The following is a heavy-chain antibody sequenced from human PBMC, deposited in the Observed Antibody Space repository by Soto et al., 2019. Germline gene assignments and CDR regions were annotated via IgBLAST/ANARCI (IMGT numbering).Heavy chain of an antibody. D-gene: IGHD4-17*01. J-gene: IGHJ6*03. Sequence: PSETLSLTCAVYGGSFSGYYWSWIRQPPGKGLEWIGEINHSGSTNYNPSLKSRVTISVDTSKNQFSLKLSSVTAADTAVYYCARVGGDYGRWVRNNSMDVCGEGTTVTVSS. CDR2: INHSGST. V-gene: IGHV4-34*01. CDR3: ARVGGDYGRWVRNNSMDV. CDR1: GGSFSGYY.